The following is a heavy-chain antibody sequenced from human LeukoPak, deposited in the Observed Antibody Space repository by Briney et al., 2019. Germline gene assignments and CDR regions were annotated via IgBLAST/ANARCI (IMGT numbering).Heavy chain of an antibody. D-gene: IGHD5-18*01. Sequence: PSETLSLTCNVSGYSISSNTYYWGWIRQPPGKGLEWIGSIYYSGSTYYNPSLKSRVTISVDTSKNQFSLKLSSVTAADTAVYYCARDYQGGYGDKTVDYWGQGTLVTVSS. J-gene: IGHJ4*02. CDR3: ARDYQGGYGDKTVDY. CDR1: GYSISSNTYY. CDR2: IYYSGST. V-gene: IGHV4-39*07.